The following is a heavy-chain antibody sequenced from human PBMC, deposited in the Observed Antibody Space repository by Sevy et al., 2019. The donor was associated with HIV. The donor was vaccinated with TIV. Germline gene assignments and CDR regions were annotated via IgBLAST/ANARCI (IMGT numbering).Heavy chain of an antibody. V-gene: IGHV4-61*01. CDR2: IYYSGST. CDR3: ARLRHIAARPSHFDY. D-gene: IGHD6-6*01. CDR1: GGSVSSGSYY. Sequence: SETLSLTCTVSGGSVSSGSYYWSWIRQPPGKGLEWIGYIYYSGSTNYNPSLKSRVTISVDTSKNQFSLKLSSVTAADTAVYYCARLRHIAARPSHFDYWGQGTLVTVSS. J-gene: IGHJ4*02.